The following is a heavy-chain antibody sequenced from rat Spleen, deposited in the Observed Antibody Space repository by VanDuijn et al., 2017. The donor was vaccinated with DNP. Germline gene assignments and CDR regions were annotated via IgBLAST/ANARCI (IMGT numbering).Heavy chain of an antibody. Sequence: EVQLVESDGGLVQPGRSLKLSCAASGFTFSDYYMAWVRQAPAKGLEWVATITNSGGSTYYRDSVKGRFTISRDNAKSTLYLQMDSLRSEDTATYYCVSRPPPTRGPFDYWGQGVTVTVSS. CDR2: ITNSGGST. CDR1: GFTFSDYY. CDR3: VSRPPPTRGPFDY. J-gene: IGHJ2*01. V-gene: IGHV5-25*01. D-gene: IGHD1-4*01.